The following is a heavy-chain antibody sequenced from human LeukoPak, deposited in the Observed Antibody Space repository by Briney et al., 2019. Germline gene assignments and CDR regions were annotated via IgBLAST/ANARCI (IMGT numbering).Heavy chain of an antibody. Sequence: SETLSLTCTVSGGSISSYYWSWIRQPPGKGLEWTGYIYYSGSTNYNPSLKSRVTISVDTSKNQFSLKLSSVTAADTAVYYCAREDTWGSYRYIDYWGQGTLVTVSS. J-gene: IGHJ4*02. CDR2: IYYSGST. D-gene: IGHD3-16*02. CDR1: GGSISSYY. V-gene: IGHV4-59*01. CDR3: AREDTWGSYRYIDY.